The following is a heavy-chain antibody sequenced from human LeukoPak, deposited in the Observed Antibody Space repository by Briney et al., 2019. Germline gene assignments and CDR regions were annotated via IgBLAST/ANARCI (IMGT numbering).Heavy chain of an antibody. CDR2: FNSDGSGT. CDR1: GFTFSRHW. V-gene: IGHV3-74*01. Sequence: GGSLRLSCAASGFTFSRHWMHWVRQAPGKGLVWISRFNSDGSGTNYADFVKGRFTISRDNAKNTVYLQINSLRDEDTAVYYCARICSSTDCLIPDWGQGTLVTVSS. D-gene: IGHD2-2*01. CDR3: ARICSSTDCLIPD. J-gene: IGHJ4*02.